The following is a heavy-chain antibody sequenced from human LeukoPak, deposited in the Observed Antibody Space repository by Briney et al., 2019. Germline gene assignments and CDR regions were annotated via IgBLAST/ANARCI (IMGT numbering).Heavy chain of an antibody. V-gene: IGHV4-39*01. Sequence: SETLSLTCTVSGGSLSSSSYYWGWIRQPPGKGLEWIGSIYYSGSTYYNPSLKSRVTISVDTSKNQFSLKLSSVTAADTAVYYCARAYYYDSSGYLMSSGAFDIWGQGTMVTVSS. D-gene: IGHD3-22*01. CDR1: GGSLSSSSYY. CDR2: IYYSGST. CDR3: ARAYYYDSSGYLMSSGAFDI. J-gene: IGHJ3*02.